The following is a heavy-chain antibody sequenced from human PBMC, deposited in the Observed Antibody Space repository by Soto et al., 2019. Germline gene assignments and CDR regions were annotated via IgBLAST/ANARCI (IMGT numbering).Heavy chain of an antibody. Sequence: SETLSLTCVVSGGSLSSYYWSWIRQPPGKGLEWIGYFYYSGSTNYNPSLKSRVTISVDTSKNQFSLKLSSVTAADTAVYYCARGVNYYDSSGSSWFDPWGQGALVTVSS. D-gene: IGHD3-22*01. CDR3: ARGVNYYDSSGSSWFDP. CDR1: GGSLSSYY. V-gene: IGHV4-59*12. CDR2: FYYSGST. J-gene: IGHJ5*02.